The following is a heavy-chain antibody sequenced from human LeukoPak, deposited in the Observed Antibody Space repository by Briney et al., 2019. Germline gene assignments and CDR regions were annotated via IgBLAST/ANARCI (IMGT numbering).Heavy chain of an antibody. J-gene: IGHJ4*02. Sequence: SETLSLTCTVSGGSISSYYWSWIRQPPGKGLEWIGYIYYSGSTNYNSSLKSRVTISVDTSKNQFSLKLSSVTAADTAVYYCARFGEQLAADYWGQGTLVTVSS. CDR1: GGSISSYY. V-gene: IGHV4-59*01. CDR3: ARFGEQLAADY. D-gene: IGHD3-10*01. CDR2: IYYSGST.